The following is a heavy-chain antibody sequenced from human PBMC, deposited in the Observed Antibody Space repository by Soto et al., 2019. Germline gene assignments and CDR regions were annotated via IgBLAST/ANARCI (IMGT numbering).Heavy chain of an antibody. CDR1: GGDIRSGGCY. CDR3: ARRSSRTNNWFDP. J-gene: IGHJ5*02. D-gene: IGHD6-13*01. CDR2: IHSSGST. V-gene: IGHV4-31*03. Sequence: SETLSLTCTVSGGDIRSGGCYWSWLRQHPGKGLEWIGYIHSSGSTYYNPSLKSRVMISVDRSKNQFSLSLNYVTAADTAVYYCARRSSRTNNWFDPWGQGTLVTVSS.